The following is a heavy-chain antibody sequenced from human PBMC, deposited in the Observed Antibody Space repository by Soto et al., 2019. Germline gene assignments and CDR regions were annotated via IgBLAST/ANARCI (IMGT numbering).Heavy chain of an antibody. CDR1: GGSLSSGAYY. CDR2: IYYTGSS. CDR3: ARGRYYYDSTGYYNFDY. D-gene: IGHD3-22*01. Sequence: SETLSLTCTVSGGSLSSGAYYWSWIRQHPGKGLEWIGYIYYTGSSNYNPSLKSRVTISADTSKKQFSLKLSSLTAADTAVYYCARGRYYYDSTGYYNFDYWGQGTLVTVSS. V-gene: IGHV4-31*03. J-gene: IGHJ4*02.